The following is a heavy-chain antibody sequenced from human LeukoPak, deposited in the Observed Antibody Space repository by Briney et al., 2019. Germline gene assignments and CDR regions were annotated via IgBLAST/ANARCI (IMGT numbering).Heavy chain of an antibody. Sequence: GGSLRLSCAASGFTFSRYALIWVRQAPGKGLEWVSAIRAGGGTTFYADSVKGRFTVSRDNPRDTLYLQMNSLRVEDTAVYYCARDPNGDYVGAFDFWGQGTMVTVSS. J-gene: IGHJ3*01. CDR2: IRAGGGTT. V-gene: IGHV3-23*01. CDR1: GFTFSRYA. CDR3: ARDPNGDYVGAFDF. D-gene: IGHD4-17*01.